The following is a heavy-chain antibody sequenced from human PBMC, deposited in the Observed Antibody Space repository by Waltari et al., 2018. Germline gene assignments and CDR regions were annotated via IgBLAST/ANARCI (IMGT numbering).Heavy chain of an antibody. V-gene: IGHV3-23*03. CDR1: GFNFSSYA. D-gene: IGHD3-10*01. J-gene: IGHJ4*02. CDR2: IYSGGSST. Sequence: EVQLLESGGGLVQPGGSLRLSCAASGFNFSSYAMSWVRQAPGTGLEWVSVIYSGGSSTYYADSVKGRFTISRDNSKNTLYLQMNSLRAEDTAVYYCAKAYYYGSGSYPAPFDYWGQGTLVTVSS. CDR3: AKAYYYGSGSYPAPFDY.